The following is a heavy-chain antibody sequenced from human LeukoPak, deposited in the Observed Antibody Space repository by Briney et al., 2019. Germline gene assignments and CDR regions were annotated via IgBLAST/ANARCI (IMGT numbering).Heavy chain of an antibody. Sequence: GGSLRLSCAASGFTFSSYAMHWVRQAPGKGLEWVAVISYDGSNKYYADSVKGRFTISRDNSKNTLYLQMNSLRAEDTAVYYCARVTLSAAAGLSFDYWGQGTLVTVSS. CDR1: GFTFSSYA. CDR2: ISYDGSNK. D-gene: IGHD6-13*01. J-gene: IGHJ4*02. CDR3: ARVTLSAAAGLSFDY. V-gene: IGHV3-30-3*01.